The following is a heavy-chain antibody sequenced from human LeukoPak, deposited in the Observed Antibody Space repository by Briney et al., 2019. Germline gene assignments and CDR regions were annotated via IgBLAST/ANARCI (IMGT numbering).Heavy chain of an antibody. Sequence: PSETLSLTCAVSGGSISSSNWWSWVRQPPGEGLEWIGEIYHSGSTNYNPSLKSRVTISVDKSKNQFSLKLSSVTAADTAVYYCARRLSYGDYSWFDPWGQGTLVTVSS. D-gene: IGHD4-17*01. CDR2: IYHSGST. CDR1: GGSISSSNW. V-gene: IGHV4-4*02. J-gene: IGHJ5*02. CDR3: ARRLSYGDYSWFDP.